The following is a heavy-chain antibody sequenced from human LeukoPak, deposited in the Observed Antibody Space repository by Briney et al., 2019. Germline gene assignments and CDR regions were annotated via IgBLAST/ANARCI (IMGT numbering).Heavy chain of an antibody. CDR3: SREYSSGWYSSFDY. J-gene: IGHJ4*02. Sequence: PSETLSLTCTVSGGSISSYYWSWIRQPPGKGLEWIGYIHTSGSTNYNPSLKSRVTISLDTSKSQFSLRLTSVTAADTAVYYCSREYSSGWYSSFDYWGQGTLVSVSS. V-gene: IGHV4-4*09. D-gene: IGHD6-19*01. CDR1: GGSISSYY. CDR2: IHTSGST.